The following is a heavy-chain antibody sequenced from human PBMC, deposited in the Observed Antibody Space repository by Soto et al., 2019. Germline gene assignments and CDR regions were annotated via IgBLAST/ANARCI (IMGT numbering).Heavy chain of an antibody. CDR3: ARGDFWGGPRY. J-gene: IGHJ4*02. D-gene: IGHD3-3*01. CDR2: MNPYNGNT. V-gene: IGHV1-8*02. Sequence: GASVKVSCKASGYTFTSYGISWVRQAPGQGLEWMGWMNPYNGNTSYAQKFQGRVTMTRNTSISTAYMELSSLRSEDTAVYYCARGDFWGGPRYWGQGALVTVSS. CDR1: GYTFTSYG.